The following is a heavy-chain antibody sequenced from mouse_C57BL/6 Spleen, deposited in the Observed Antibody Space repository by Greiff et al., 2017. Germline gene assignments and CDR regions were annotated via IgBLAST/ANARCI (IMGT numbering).Heavy chain of an antibody. CDR2: ISDGGSYT. CDR3: ASPMVTTAWFAY. V-gene: IGHV5-4*01. J-gene: IGHJ3*01. D-gene: IGHD2-1*01. Sequence: EVQRVESGGGLVKPGGSLKLSCAASGFTFSSYAMSWVRQTPEKRLEWVATISDGGSYTYYPDNVKGRFTISRDNAKNNLYLQMSHLKSEDTAMYYCASPMVTTAWFAYWGQGTLVTVSA. CDR1: GFTFSSYA.